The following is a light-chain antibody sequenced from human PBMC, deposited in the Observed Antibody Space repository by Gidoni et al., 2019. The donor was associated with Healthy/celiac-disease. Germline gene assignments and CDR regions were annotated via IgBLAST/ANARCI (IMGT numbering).Light chain of an antibody. V-gene: IGKV3-15*01. CDR3: RQYNNWLRT. Sequence: EIVMAQSHATQSVSPGEGATLSCRARQSVSSNVAWYQQIPGQAPRLPIYGASTRATGIPAPFGCSGSGKVLNLIFSSLQSEDFAVYYCRQYNNWLRTFGQGTKVEIK. J-gene: IGKJ1*01. CDR2: GAS. CDR1: QSVSSN.